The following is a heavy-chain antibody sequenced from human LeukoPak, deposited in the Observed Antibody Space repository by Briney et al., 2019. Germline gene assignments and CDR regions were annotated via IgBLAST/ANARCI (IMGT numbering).Heavy chain of an antibody. V-gene: IGHV4-61*08. D-gene: IGHD5-24*01. CDR2: IYYSGST. Sequence: SQTLSLTCAVSGGSISSGGYSWSWIRQPPGKGLEWIGYIYYSGSTNYNPSLKSRVTISVDTSKNQFSLKLSSVTAADTAVYYCARRVRGGGWLQSYYFDYWGQGTLVTVSS. CDR1: GGSISSGGYS. CDR3: ARRVRGGGWLQSYYFDY. J-gene: IGHJ4*02.